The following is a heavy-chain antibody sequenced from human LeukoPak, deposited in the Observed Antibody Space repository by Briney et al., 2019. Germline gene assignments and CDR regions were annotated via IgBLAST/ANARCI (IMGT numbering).Heavy chain of an antibody. D-gene: IGHD1-7*01. CDR2: INDSGTI. Sequence: PSETLSLTCAVYGGSFSNYYWSWIRQPPGKGLEWIGEINDSGTISYNPSLMSRVTISVDKSKNQFSLKLSSVTAADTAVYYCARRWNYGRNYYIDVWGKGATVSVSS. V-gene: IGHV4-34*01. J-gene: IGHJ6*03. CDR1: GGSFSNYY. CDR3: ARRWNYGRNYYIDV.